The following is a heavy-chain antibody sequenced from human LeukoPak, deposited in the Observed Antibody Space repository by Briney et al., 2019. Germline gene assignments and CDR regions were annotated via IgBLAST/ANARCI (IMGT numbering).Heavy chain of an antibody. Sequence: SETLSLTCTVSGGAISRYYWSWIRQPAGKGLEWIGRIYTSGSTNYNPSLKSRVTMSVDTSKNQFSLKLSSVTAADTAVYYCARVGGTYYDLLTDYLTWYYFDYGGQGTRVTVSS. J-gene: IGHJ4*02. V-gene: IGHV4-4*07. D-gene: IGHD3-9*01. CDR2: IYTSGST. CDR1: GGAISRYY. CDR3: ARVGGTYYDLLTDYLTWYYFDY.